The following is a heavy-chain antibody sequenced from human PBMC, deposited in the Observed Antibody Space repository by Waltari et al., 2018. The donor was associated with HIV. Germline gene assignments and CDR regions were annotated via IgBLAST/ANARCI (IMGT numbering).Heavy chain of an antibody. CDR3: VRETSGRDAFDI. Sequence: LVESGGELVQSGTSLRLARGASRFSFTDYDMFWVRQAPGKGLEWVSVSSSDGNDKKYVDSVKGRFNVTRDNGKNTLYLYMCRVRPEDTAVYYCVRETSGRDAFDIWGLGTQVIVSS. J-gene: IGHJ3*02. CDR1: RFSFTDYD. D-gene: IGHD2-15*01. V-gene: IGHV3-30*15. CDR2: SSSDGNDK.